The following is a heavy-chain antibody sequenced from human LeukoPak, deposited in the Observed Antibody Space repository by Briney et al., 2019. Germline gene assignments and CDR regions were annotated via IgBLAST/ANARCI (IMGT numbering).Heavy chain of an antibody. Sequence: GGSLRLSCAASGFTFSSYAMSWVRQAPEKGLEWVSAISGSGGSTYYADSVKGRFTISRDNSKNTLYLQMNSLRAEDTAVYYCAKPHGYYIAYFDYWGQGTLVTVSS. J-gene: IGHJ4*02. CDR3: AKPHGYYIAYFDY. CDR1: GFTFSSYA. CDR2: ISGSGGST. D-gene: IGHD3-3*01. V-gene: IGHV3-23*01.